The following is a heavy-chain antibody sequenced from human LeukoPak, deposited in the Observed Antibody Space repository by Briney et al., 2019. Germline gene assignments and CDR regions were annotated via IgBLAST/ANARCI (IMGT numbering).Heavy chain of an antibody. J-gene: IGHJ4*02. CDR3: ARNPGLWWGDFDY. CDR2: IYYSGST. D-gene: IGHD2-21*01. Sequence: SETLSLTCTVSGGSISSGDYYWSWIRQPPGKGLEWIGYIYYSGSTYYNPSLKSRVTISVATSKNQLSLKLSSVTAADTAVYYCARNPGLWWGDFDYWGQGTLVTVSS. V-gene: IGHV4-30-4*01. CDR1: GGSISSGDYY.